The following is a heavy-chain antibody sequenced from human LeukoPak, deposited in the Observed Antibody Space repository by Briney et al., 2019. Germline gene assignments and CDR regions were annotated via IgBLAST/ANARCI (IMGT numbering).Heavy chain of an antibody. CDR2: ICCSGSY. CDR3: ARVLRYCSSTSCPQEYYFDY. CDR1: GGSISSGDYY. J-gene: IGHJ4*02. D-gene: IGHD2-2*01. V-gene: IGHV4-30-4*08. Sequence: SETLSLTCTVSGGSISSGDYYWSWMRQPPGKGLAWFGYICCSGSYNSNPSLKSRVTISVHTSKNQYSLKLSSVTAADTAVYYCARVLRYCSSTSCPQEYYFDYWGQGTLVTVSS.